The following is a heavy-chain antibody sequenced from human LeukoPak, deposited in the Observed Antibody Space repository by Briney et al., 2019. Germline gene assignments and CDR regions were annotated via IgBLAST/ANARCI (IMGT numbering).Heavy chain of an antibody. Sequence: PGGSLRLSCAASGFTVGNAWMSWVRQAPGKGLEWVGRVKSKSSGGTSDYAAAVKGRSTISRDDSENTLYLQMNSLKTEDTGVYYCAASTVSGGFDIWGQGTMVTVSS. D-gene: IGHD1-14*01. V-gene: IGHV3-15*05. CDR1: GFTVGNAW. CDR2: VKSKSSGGTS. J-gene: IGHJ3*02. CDR3: AASTVSGGFDI.